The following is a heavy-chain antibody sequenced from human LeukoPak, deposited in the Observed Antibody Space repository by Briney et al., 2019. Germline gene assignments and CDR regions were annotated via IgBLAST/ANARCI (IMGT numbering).Heavy chain of an antibody. Sequence: SETLSLTCAVYGGSFSGYYWSWIRQPPGKGLEWIGEINHSGSTNYNPSLKSRVTISVDTSKNQFSLKLSSVTAADTAVYYCARQPTIFGVVDAFDIWGQGTMVTVSS. CDR1: GGSFSGYY. D-gene: IGHD3-3*01. CDR2: INHSGST. CDR3: ARQPTIFGVVDAFDI. V-gene: IGHV4-34*01. J-gene: IGHJ3*02.